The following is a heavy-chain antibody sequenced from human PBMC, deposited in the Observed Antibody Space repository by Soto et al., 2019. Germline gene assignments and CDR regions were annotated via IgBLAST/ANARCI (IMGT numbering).Heavy chain of an antibody. V-gene: IGHV3-74*01. J-gene: IGHJ6*02. Sequence: GSLTLSCAAPRLTFRSYCMHWVRPAPFKGLVWVSRINSDGSSTSYADSVKGRFTISRDNAKNTLYLQMNSLRAEDTAVYYCARVELVPAALMGLGYYYGMDVWGQGT. CDR3: ARVELVPAALMGLGYYYGMDV. CDR1: RLTFRSYC. D-gene: IGHD2-2*01. CDR2: INSDGSST.